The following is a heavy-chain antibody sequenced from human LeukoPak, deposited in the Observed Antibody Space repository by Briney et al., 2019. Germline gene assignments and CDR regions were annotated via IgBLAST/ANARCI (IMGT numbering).Heavy chain of an antibody. D-gene: IGHD1-26*01. Sequence: GGSLRLSCTASGFTFSRYWMSWVRQAPGKGLEWLANIKEDGSESYQVDSAKGRFTISRDNVKNSLYLHMKSLRAEDTAVYYCARGYTGHINWGQGILVTVSS. CDR1: GFTFSRYW. V-gene: IGHV3-7*05. CDR2: IKEDGSES. CDR3: ARGYTGHIN. J-gene: IGHJ1*01.